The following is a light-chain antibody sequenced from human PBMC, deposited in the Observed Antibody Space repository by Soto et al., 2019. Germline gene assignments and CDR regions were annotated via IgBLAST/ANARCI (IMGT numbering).Light chain of an antibody. CDR1: QSVNIF. CDR2: AAS. V-gene: IGKV1-39*01. J-gene: IGKJ2*01. Sequence: DIQMTQSPSSLSASLGDRVTITCRASQSVNIFLNWYQQKPGKAPELLLYAASSLQSGVPSRFSGSGSGTDFTLTITSLQPGDFATYYCQQSFTVPPTVGQGNKLEIK. CDR3: QQSFTVPPT.